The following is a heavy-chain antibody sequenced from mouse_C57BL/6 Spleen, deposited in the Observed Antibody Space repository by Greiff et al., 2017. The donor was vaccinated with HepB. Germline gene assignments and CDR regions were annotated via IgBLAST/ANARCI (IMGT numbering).Heavy chain of an antibody. CDR3: ARNWDVSYYFDY. Sequence: EVQRVESGGGLVKPGGSLKLSCAASGFTFSSYAMSWVRQTPEKRLEWVATISDGGSYTYYPDNVKGRFTISRDNAKNNLYLQMSHLKSEDTAMYYCARNWDVSYYFDYWGQGTTLTVSS. D-gene: IGHD4-1*01. CDR1: GFTFSSYA. CDR2: ISDGGSYT. J-gene: IGHJ2*01. V-gene: IGHV5-4*01.